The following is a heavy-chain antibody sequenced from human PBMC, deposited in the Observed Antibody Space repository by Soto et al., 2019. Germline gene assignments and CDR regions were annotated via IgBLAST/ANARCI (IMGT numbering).Heavy chain of an antibody. CDR3: ASAVAVAADFDY. Sequence: QVQLVQSGAEEKKPGASVKVSCKASGYTFTGYAMHWVRQAPGQRLEWMGWINAGNGNTKYSRKFQGRVTITRDTSASTAYMEVSSLRSEDTAVYYSASAVAVAADFDYWGQVTLVTVAS. CDR1: GYTFTGYA. D-gene: IGHD6-19*01. V-gene: IGHV1-3*05. J-gene: IGHJ4*02. CDR2: INAGNGNT.